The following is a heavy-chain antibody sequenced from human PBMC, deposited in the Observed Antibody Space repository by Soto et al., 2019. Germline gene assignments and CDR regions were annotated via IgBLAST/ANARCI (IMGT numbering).Heavy chain of an antibody. CDR1: GFTFSNAW. CDR2: IKSKTDGGTT. J-gene: IGHJ4*02. V-gene: IGHV3-15*07. CDR3: TTDSFLYSNPRKNY. D-gene: IGHD6-13*01. Sequence: GGSLRLSCTASGFTFSNAWRNWVRQAPGKGLEWVGRIKSKTDGGTTDYAAPVKGRFTISRDDSKNTLYLQMNSLKTEDTAVYYCTTDSFLYSNPRKNYWGQGALVTVSS.